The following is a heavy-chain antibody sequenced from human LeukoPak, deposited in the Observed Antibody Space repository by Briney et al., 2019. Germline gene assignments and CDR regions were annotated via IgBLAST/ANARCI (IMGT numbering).Heavy chain of an antibody. CDR1: GGSFSGYY. CDR3: ARGRRITMIVAIWFDP. CDR2: INHSGST. J-gene: IGHJ5*02. D-gene: IGHD3-22*01. Sequence: SETLSLTCAVYGGSFSGYYWSWIRQPPGKGLEWIGEINHSGSTNYNPSLKSRVTISVDTSKNQFSLKLSSVTAADTAVYYCARGRRITMIVAIWFDPWGQGTLVTVSS. V-gene: IGHV4-34*01.